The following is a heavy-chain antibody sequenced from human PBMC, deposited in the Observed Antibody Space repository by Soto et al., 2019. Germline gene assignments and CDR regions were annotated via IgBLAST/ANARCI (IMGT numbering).Heavy chain of an antibody. CDR3: ARGPDDSDVPRWDY. V-gene: IGHV1-46*02. D-gene: IGHD4-17*01. J-gene: IGHJ4*02. CDR1: GYNFNQYY. Sequence: QVQLMQSGAEVRKPGASVRPSCETSGYNFNQYYIHWVRQAPGQGLEWMGIINLRGGTTEYAHKLRGRVTVTGDTSTSTAYMELSSLRSEDTAIYFCARGPDDSDVPRWDYWGQGTLVTVSS. CDR2: INLRGGTT.